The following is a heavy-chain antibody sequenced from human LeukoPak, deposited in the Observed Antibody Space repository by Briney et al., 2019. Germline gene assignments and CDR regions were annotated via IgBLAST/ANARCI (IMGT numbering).Heavy chain of an antibody. CDR3: ARDGSSCFYFDY. V-gene: IGHV3-53*01. J-gene: IGHJ4*02. CDR2: IYSGGST. D-gene: IGHD3-22*01. CDR1: GFTFSSYA. Sequence: GGSLRLSCAASGFTFSSYAMHWVRQAPGKGLEWVSVIYSGGSTYYADSVKGRFTISRDNSKNTLYLQMNSLRAEDTAVYYCARDGSSCFYFDYWGQGTLVTVSS.